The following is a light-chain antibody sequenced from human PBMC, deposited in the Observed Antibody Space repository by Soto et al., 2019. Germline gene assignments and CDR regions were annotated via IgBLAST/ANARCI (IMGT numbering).Light chain of an antibody. V-gene: IGKV3-15*01. Sequence: EIVMTQSPATMSVSPEEGATLSCRASQSISSNLAWYQQKPGQAHRLLIYVASTRATDIPARFSGSGAGTDFTLIISSLQSEDYAVYYCQQYKSWPVLLTFGGGTKVEIK. J-gene: IGKJ4*01. CDR1: QSISSN. CDR2: VAS. CDR3: QQYKSWPVLLT.